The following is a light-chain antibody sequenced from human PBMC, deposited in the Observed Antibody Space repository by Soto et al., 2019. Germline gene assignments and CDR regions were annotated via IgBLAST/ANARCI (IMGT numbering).Light chain of an antibody. Sequence: EIVLTQSPGTLSLSPGETATLSCRASQSTTGNFLAWYQQKSGEPPRLLIYEASTRASGTPDRFSGSGSETDFTLTISGLEPEDFAVYYCQQFNSALFSFGQGTRLEIK. J-gene: IGKJ2*03. CDR1: QSTTGNF. CDR2: EAS. V-gene: IGKV3-20*01. CDR3: QQFNSALFS.